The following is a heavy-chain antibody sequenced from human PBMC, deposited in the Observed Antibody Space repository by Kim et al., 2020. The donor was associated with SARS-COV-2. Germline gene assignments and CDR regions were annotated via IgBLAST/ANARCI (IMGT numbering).Heavy chain of an antibody. CDR2: STI. V-gene: IGHV3-48*04. J-gene: IGHJ4*02. Sequence: STIYYADAVKGRFTISRDNAKNSLYLQMNSLRAEDTAVYYCARDLGLEDYWGQGTLVTVSS. CDR3: ARDLGLEDY.